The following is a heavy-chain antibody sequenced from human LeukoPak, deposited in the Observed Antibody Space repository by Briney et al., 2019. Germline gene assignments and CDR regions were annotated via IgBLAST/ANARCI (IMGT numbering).Heavy chain of an antibody. CDR2: IIPIFGTA. V-gene: IGHV1-69*13. Sequence: ASVKVSCKASGGTFSSYAISWVRQAPGQGLEWMGGIIPIFGTANYAQKFQGRVTITADESTSTAYMELSSLRSEDTAVYYCARGLGMASGYDSHYYYMDVWGKGTAVTISS. J-gene: IGHJ6*03. CDR1: GGTFSSYA. D-gene: IGHD5-12*01. CDR3: ARGLGMASGYDSHYYYMDV.